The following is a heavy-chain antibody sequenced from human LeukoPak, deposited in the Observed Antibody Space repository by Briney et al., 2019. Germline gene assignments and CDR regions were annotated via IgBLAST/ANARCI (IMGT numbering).Heavy chain of an antibody. CDR1: GGSISSGGYS. D-gene: IGHD3-22*01. CDR2: IYHSGST. V-gene: IGHV4-30-2*05. CDR3: ARAYDSSGTFDY. Sequence: SQTLSLTCAVSGGSISSGGYSWSWIRQPPGKGLEWIGYIYHSGSTYYNPSLKSRVTISVDTSKNQFSLRLSSVTAADTAIYYCARAYDSSGTFDYWGQGTLVTVSS. J-gene: IGHJ4*02.